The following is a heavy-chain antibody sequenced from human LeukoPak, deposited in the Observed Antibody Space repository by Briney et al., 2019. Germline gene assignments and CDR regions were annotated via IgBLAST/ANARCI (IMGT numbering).Heavy chain of an antibody. CDR1: GFTFSSHW. CDR2: IKQDGSEN. V-gene: IGHV3-7*01. J-gene: IGHJ4*02. CDR3: AREKRYNDLLTGYYSFDY. D-gene: IGHD3-9*01. Sequence: GGSLRLSCAASGFTFSSHWMSWVRQAPGKGLEWVANIKQDGSENYYVDSVKGRFTISRENAKNSLYLQMNSLRAEDTAVYYCAREKRYNDLLTGYYSFDYWGQGTLVPVSS.